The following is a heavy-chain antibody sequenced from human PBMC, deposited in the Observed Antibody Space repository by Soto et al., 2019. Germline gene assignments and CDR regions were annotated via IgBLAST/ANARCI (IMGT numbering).Heavy chain of an antibody. V-gene: IGHV4-39*02. CDR3: ARIVLAGFPSYDFDN. CDR1: GGSVSDSSSYY. J-gene: IGHJ4*02. CDR2: IYYSGST. Sequence: QLQLQESGPGLVKPSETLSLTFSVSGGSVSDSSSYYWAWVRQPPGKGLEWIATIYYSGSTYYKSSLKRLVTISLDTSKNYFSLQLGSVTAADTAVYYCARIVLAGFPSYDFDNWGQGTLVTVSS. D-gene: IGHD3-9*01.